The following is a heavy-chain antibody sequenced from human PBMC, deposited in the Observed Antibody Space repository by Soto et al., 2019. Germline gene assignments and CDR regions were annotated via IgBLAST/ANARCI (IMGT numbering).Heavy chain of an antibody. J-gene: IGHJ4*02. CDR2: ISYDGSNK. V-gene: IGHV3-30*19. D-gene: IGHD7-27*01. CDR1: GFTFSSYG. CDR3: ARDYNPGKLGILGY. Sequence: QVQLVESGGGVVQPGRSLRLSCAASGFTFSSYGMHWVRQAPGKGLEWVAVISYDGSNKYYADSVKGRFTISRDNSKNTLYLQMNSLRAEDTAVYYCARDYNPGKLGILGYWGQGTLVTVSS.